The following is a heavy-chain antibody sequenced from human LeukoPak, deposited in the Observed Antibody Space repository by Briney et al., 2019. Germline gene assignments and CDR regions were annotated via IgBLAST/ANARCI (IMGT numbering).Heavy chain of an antibody. D-gene: IGHD1/OR15-1a*01. J-gene: IGHJ4*02. V-gene: IGHV3-23*01. CDR2: ISDTGGNT. CDR1: GFTFSTYA. CDR3: AKGRTNDY. Sequence: GGSLRLSCAASGFTFSTYAMSWVRQTPERGLEWVSAISDTGGNTFYADSVKGRFTISRDNSKNTLYLQMNSLRAEDTAIYYCAKGRTNDYWGQGTLVTVSS.